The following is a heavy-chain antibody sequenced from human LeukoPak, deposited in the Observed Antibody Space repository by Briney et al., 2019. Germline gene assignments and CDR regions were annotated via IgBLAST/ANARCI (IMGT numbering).Heavy chain of an antibody. V-gene: IGHV3-74*01. CDR3: ARGADSSGYPDAFDI. CDR2: INSYGSRT. J-gene: IGHJ3*02. Sequence: GGSLRLSCAASRFTFSTYWMHWVRHAPGKGRVWVSRINSYGSRTSYADSVKGRVTISRDNAKNTLYLQMNSLRAEDTAVYYCARGADSSGYPDAFDIWGQGTMVTVSS. CDR1: RFTFSTYW. D-gene: IGHD3-22*01.